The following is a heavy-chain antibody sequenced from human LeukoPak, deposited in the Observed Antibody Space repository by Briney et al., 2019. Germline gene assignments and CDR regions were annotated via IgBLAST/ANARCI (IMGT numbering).Heavy chain of an antibody. J-gene: IGHJ5*02. V-gene: IGHV3-11*01. CDR1: GFTFSDYY. CDR3: ARDPTAVTTYQSDFDH. Sequence: GGSLRLSCAASGFTFSDYYMSWIRQAPGKGLEWVSYISSSGSTIYYADSVKGRFTISRDNAKNSLYLQMNSLRAEDTAVYYCARDPTAVTTYQSDFDHWGQGTLVTVSS. CDR2: ISSSGSTI. D-gene: IGHD4-17*01.